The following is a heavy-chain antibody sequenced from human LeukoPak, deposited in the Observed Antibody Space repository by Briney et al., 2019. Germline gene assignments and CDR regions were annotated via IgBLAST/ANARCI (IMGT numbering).Heavy chain of an antibody. CDR3: ARDVGASAPDAFDI. Sequence: GGSLRLSCAASGFTFSSYSMNWVRQAPGKGLEWVSSISSSSSYIYYADSVKGRFTISRDNAKNSLYLQMNSLRVEDTDVYYCARDVGASAPDAFDIWGQGTMVTVSS. D-gene: IGHD1-26*01. CDR2: ISSSSSYI. J-gene: IGHJ3*02. V-gene: IGHV3-21*01. CDR1: GFTFSSYS.